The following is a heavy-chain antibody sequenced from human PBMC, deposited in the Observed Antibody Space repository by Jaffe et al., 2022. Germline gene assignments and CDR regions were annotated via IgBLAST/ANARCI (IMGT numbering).Heavy chain of an antibody. Sequence: QVQLQESGPGLVTPSETLSLTCAVSGYSISSGYYWGWIRQPPGKGLEWIGSIYHTGTTYYNPSLKSRVTISVDTSKNQFSLKFTSVTAADTAFYYCARPLYYSDSGRYPEANWYFDLWGRGTLVTVSS. D-gene: IGHD3-22*01. CDR2: IYHTGTT. J-gene: IGHJ2*01. CDR1: GYSISSGYY. CDR3: ARPLYYSDSGRYPEANWYFDL. V-gene: IGHV4-38-2*01.